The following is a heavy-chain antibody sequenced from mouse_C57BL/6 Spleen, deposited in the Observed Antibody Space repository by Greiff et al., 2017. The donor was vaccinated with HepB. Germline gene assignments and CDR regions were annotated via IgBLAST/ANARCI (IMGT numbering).Heavy chain of an antibody. CDR3: ARSSSSSSYWYFDV. CDR2: ISYDGSN. Sequence: ESGPGLVKPSQSLSLTCSVTGYSITSGYYWNWIRQFPGNKLEWMGYISYDGSNNYNPSLKNRISITRYTSKNQFFLKLNSVTTEDTATYYCARSSSSSSYWYFDVWGTGTTVTVSS. J-gene: IGHJ1*03. D-gene: IGHD1-1*01. V-gene: IGHV3-6*01. CDR1: GYSITSGYY.